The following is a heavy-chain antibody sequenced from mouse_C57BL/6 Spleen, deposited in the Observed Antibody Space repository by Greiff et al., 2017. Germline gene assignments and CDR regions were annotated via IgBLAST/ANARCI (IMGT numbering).Heavy chain of an antibody. CDR3: TREEVYSLHCDY. CDR2: IDPETGGT. J-gene: IGHJ2*01. CDR1: GYTFTDYE. V-gene: IGHV1-15*01. Sequence: QVQLQQSGAELVRPGASVTLSCKASGYTFTDYEMHWVKQTPVHGLEWIGAIDPETGGTAYNQKFKGKAILTAAKSSSTAYMELRSLTSEDSAVYYCTREEVYSLHCDYWGQGTTLTVSS. D-gene: IGHD2-12*01.